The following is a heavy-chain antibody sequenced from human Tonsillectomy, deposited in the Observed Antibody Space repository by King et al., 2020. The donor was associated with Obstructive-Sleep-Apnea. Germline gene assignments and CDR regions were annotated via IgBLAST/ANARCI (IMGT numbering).Heavy chain of an antibody. J-gene: IGHJ4*02. CDR2: ISYDGSNK. CDR3: ARTAAPPQGRIVGAIPDFDY. CDR1: GFTFSSYA. D-gene: IGHD1-26*01. Sequence: QLVQSGGGVVQPGRSLRLSCAASGFTFSSYALHWVRQAPGKGLEWVAVISYDGSNKYYADSVKGRFTISRDNSKNTLYLQMNSLRAEDTALYYCARTAAPPQGRIVGAIPDFDYWGEGTLVTVSS. V-gene: IGHV3-30*04.